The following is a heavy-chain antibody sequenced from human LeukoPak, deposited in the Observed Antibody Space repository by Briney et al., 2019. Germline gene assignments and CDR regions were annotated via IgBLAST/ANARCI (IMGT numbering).Heavy chain of an antibody. J-gene: IGHJ6*03. CDR2: ISYDGSNK. CDR1: GFTFSSYA. CDR3: AKDGHYYYYYMDV. V-gene: IGHV3-30-3*01. D-gene: IGHD3/OR15-3a*01. Sequence: GRSLRLSCAASGFTFSSYAMHWVRQAPGKGLEWVAVISYDGSNKYYADSVKGRFTISRDNSKNTLYLQMNSLRAEDTAVYYCAKDGHYYYYYMDVWGKGTTVTVSS.